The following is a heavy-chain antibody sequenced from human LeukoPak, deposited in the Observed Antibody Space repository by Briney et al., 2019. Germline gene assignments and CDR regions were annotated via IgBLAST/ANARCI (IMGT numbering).Heavy chain of an antibody. J-gene: IGHJ4*02. CDR1: GYSFISYA. CDR2: INAGNGNT. Sequence: ASVEVSCKAFGYSFISYAMHWVRQAPGQRLEWMGWINAGNGNTKYSQKFQDKVAITRDTSASTAYMELSSLSSEDTAVYYCARSLQLWSDYWGQGTLVTVSS. CDR3: ARSLQLWSDY. V-gene: IGHV1-3*01. D-gene: IGHD5-18*01.